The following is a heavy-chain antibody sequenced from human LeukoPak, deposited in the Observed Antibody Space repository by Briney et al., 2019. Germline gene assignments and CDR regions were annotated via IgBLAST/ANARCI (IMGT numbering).Heavy chain of an antibody. CDR1: GGTFSSYA. CDR2: IIPILGIA. CDR3: ARGRDRGAIFPRY. J-gene: IGHJ4*02. D-gene: IGHD3-10*01. Sequence: SVKVSCKASGGTFSSYAISWVRQAPGQGLEWMGRIIPILGIANYAQKFQGRVTITADKSTSTAYMELSSLRSEDTAVYYCARGRDRGAIFPRYWGQGTLVTVSS. V-gene: IGHV1-69*04.